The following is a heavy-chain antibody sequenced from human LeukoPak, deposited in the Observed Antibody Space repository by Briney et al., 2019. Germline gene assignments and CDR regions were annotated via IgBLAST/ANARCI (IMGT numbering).Heavy chain of an antibody. CDR3: ARTPYGDHGNANYYYYYYYMDV. Sequence: SETLSLTCAVYGGTFSGYYWSWIRQPPGKRLEWVGESNDSGGTNYNPSLKSRVTISADKSKNQVSLKLTSVTAADTAVYYCARTPYGDHGNANYYYYYYYMDVWGKGTTVTVSS. J-gene: IGHJ6*03. CDR2: SNDSGGT. V-gene: IGHV4-34*01. D-gene: IGHD4-17*01. CDR1: GGTFSGYY.